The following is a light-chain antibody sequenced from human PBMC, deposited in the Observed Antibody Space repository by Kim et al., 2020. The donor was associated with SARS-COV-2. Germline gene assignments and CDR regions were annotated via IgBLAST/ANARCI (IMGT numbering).Light chain of an antibody. CDR3: NSRDSSGNHLRVV. CDR1: SLRSYY. Sequence: SSELTQDPAVSVALGQTVRITCQGDSLRSYYASWYQQKPGQAPVLVIYGKNNRPPGIPDRFPGSSSGNTASLTITGAQAEDEADYYCNSRDSSGNHLRVV. V-gene: IGLV3-19*01. CDR2: GKN. J-gene: IGLJ2*01.